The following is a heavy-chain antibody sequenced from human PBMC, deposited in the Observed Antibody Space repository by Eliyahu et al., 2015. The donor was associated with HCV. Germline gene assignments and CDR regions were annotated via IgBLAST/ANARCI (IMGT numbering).Heavy chain of an antibody. Sequence: QVQLQESGPGVVKPSETLSLTCTVSGGSISSHYWNWXRQTSGEGLEWIGYVYNTGYTHYNPSLNSRVTISVDTSKNQFSLKLSSVTAADTAVYYCASSSRWTPQYYYPLDVWGQGTTVTVSS. CDR2: VYNTGYT. J-gene: IGHJ6*02. D-gene: IGHD6-13*01. CDR3: ASSSRWTPQYYYPLDV. V-gene: IGHV4-59*11. CDR1: GGSISSHY.